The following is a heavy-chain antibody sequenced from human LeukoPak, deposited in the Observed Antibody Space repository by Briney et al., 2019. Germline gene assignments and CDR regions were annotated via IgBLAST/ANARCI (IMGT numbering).Heavy chain of an antibody. CDR1: GFTFSSYA. Sequence: PGGSLRLSCAASGFTFSSYAMRWVRQAPGKGLEWVSAISHSGENTFDADSVKGRFTISRDNSKNTLYLQMNSLRVEDTAVYFCAKAGVSYAFEIWGQGTMVTVSS. CDR2: ISHSGENT. D-gene: IGHD1-26*01. V-gene: IGHV3-23*01. CDR3: AKAGVSYAFEI. J-gene: IGHJ3*02.